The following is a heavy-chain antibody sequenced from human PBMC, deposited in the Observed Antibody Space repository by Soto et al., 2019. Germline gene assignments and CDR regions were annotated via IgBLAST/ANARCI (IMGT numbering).Heavy chain of an antibody. CDR1: GNTFTSHY. J-gene: IGHJ5*02. Sequence: ASVKVSCKASGNTFTSHYIHWVRQAPGQGLEWMGMINTSCGRTSYAQKFQGSVTMTRDTSTSTVYMELSSLRSEDTAMYYCARDLCGGDCSANWFDPWGQGTMITV. V-gene: IGHV1-46*01. D-gene: IGHD2-21*02. CDR2: INTSCGRT. CDR3: ARDLCGGDCSANWFDP.